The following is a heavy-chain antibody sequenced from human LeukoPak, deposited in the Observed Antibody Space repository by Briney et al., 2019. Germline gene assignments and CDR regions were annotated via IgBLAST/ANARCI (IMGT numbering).Heavy chain of an antibody. CDR2: NSGSGDST. J-gene: IGHJ3*02. CDR1: GFTFSSYA. V-gene: IGHV3-23*01. CDR3: AKPCRSGLSPFDAFDI. D-gene: IGHD6-19*01. Sequence: QSGGSLRLSCAASGFTFSSYAMSWVRQAPGKGLEWVSANSGSGDSTYYADSVKGRFTISRDNSKNTLHLQLNSLRAEDTAIYYCAKPCRSGLSPFDAFDIWGQGTMVTISS.